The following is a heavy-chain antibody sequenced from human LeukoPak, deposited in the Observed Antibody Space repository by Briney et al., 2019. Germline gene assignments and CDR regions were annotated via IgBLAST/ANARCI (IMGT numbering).Heavy chain of an antibody. CDR3: ARRGYCSGGDCFPAAFDL. D-gene: IGHD2-15*01. J-gene: IGHJ3*01. CDR1: GSTFTSYW. V-gene: IGHV5-51*01. Sequence: GEPCQIPCQGSGSTFTSYWIAWVRKLPGKGLEWMGIIYPGESDTTYSPSFHGQLNTSADKSISTTYVQCSSLKASDTAMYYCARRGYCSGGDCFPAAFDLWGKGTSVTDSS. CDR2: IYPGESDT.